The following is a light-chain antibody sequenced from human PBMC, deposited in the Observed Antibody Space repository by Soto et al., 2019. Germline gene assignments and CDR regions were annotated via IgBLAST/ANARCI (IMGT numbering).Light chain of an antibody. V-gene: IGLV2-14*03. J-gene: IGLJ2*01. CDR2: DVN. CDR1: RSDIGAYNF. Sequence: VLTQPASVSGSPGQSITISCTGTRSDIGAYNFVSWYQQHPGEVPKLILYDVNVRPSGVSNRFSGSKSGNTASLTISGLQAEDEADYYCTSWTTSTTMIFGGGTKVTVL. CDR3: TSWTTSTTMI.